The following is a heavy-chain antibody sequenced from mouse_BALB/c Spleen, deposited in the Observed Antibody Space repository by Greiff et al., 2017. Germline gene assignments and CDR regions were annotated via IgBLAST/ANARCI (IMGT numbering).Heavy chain of an antibody. Sequence: EVQLQQSGAELVKPGASVKLSCTASGFNIKDTYMHWVKQRPEQGLEWIGRIDPANGNTKYDPKFQGKATITADTSSNTAYLQLSSLTSEDTAVYYGASPDGYYAMDYWGQGTSVTVSS. CDR2: IDPANGNT. CDR3: ASPDGYYAMDY. V-gene: IGHV14-3*02. J-gene: IGHJ4*01. CDR1: GFNIKDTY. D-gene: IGHD2-3*01.